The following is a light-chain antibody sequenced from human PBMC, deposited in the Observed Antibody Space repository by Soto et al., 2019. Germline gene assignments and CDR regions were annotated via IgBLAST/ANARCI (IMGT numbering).Light chain of an antibody. CDR2: DVS. CDR1: SSDVGGYNY. J-gene: IGLJ2*01. Sequence: QSVLTQPRSVSGSPGQSVTISCTGTSSDVGGYNYVSWYQQHPGKAPKLMIYDVSKRPSGVPDRFSGSKSGNTASLTISGFQAEEEADYYCCSYAGSYTPVVFGGGTK. CDR3: CSYAGSYTPVV. V-gene: IGLV2-11*01.